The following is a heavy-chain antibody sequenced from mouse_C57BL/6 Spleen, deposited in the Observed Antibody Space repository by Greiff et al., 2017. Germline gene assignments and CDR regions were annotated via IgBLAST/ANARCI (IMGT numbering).Heavy chain of an antibody. V-gene: IGHV5-17*01. CDR3: ARFDGYYVRGAMDY. J-gene: IGHJ4*01. D-gene: IGHD2-3*01. CDR2: ISSGSSTI. Sequence: EVKLQESGGGLVKPGGSLKLSCAASGFTFSDYGMHWVRQAPEKGLEWVAYISSGSSTIYYADTVKGRFTISRDNAKNTLFLQMTSLRSEDTAMYYWARFDGYYVRGAMDYWGQGTSVTVSS. CDR1: GFTFSDYG.